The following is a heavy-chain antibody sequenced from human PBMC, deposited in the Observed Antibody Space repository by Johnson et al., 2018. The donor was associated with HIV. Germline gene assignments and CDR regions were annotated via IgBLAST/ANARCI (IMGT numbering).Heavy chain of an antibody. V-gene: IGHV3-66*02. CDR1: GFPVTSNF. J-gene: IGHJ3*02. CDR2: VYCTFGT. D-gene: IGHD5-18*01. CDR3: ARGVRNSYGYLLGTFDI. Sequence: VQLVESGGGLVQPGGSLRLSCTASGFPVTSNFMTWVRQPPGKGLDWVSAVYCTFGTYYADSVRGRFTISTDNSKNTLYLQMNSLRREDTAVYYCARGVRNSYGYLLGTFDIWGQGTMVTVSS.